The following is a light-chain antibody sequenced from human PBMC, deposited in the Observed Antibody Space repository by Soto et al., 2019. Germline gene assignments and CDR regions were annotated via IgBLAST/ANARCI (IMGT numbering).Light chain of an antibody. V-gene: IGLV1-44*01. CDR1: SSNIGSNI. CDR3: AAWDDSLNGPI. J-gene: IGLJ2*01. CDR2: SNS. Sequence: QPVLTQPPSASGTPGQRVTISCSGSSSNIGSNIVHWYQQLPGTAPKLLIYSNSQRPSGVPDRFSGSKSGTSASLAISGLQSEDEADYYCAAWDDSLNGPIFGGGTKLTVL.